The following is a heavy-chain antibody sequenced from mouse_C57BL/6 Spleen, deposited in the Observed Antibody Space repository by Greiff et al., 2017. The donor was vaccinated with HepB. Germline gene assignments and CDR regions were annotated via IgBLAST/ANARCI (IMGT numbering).Heavy chain of an antibody. V-gene: IGHV1-59*01. Sequence: QVQLQQPGAELVRPGTSVKLSCKASGYTFTSYWMHWVKQRPGQGLEWIGVIDPSDSYTNYNQKFKGKATLTVDTSSSTAYMQLSSLTAEDSAVYYWARRATTVERYAMDDWGQGTSVTVSS. J-gene: IGHJ4*01. CDR3: ARRATTVERYAMDD. D-gene: IGHD1-1*01. CDR2: IDPSDSYT. CDR1: GYTFTSYW.